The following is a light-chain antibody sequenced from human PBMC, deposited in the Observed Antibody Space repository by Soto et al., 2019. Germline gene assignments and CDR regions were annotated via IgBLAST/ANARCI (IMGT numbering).Light chain of an antibody. CDR2: LEGSGSY. V-gene: IGLV4-60*03. J-gene: IGLJ2*01. CDR3: ETWDSNTVV. Sequence: QPVLTQSSSASASLGSSVKLTRTLSSGHSSYIIAWHQQQPGKAPRYLMKLEGSGSYNKGSGVPDRFSGSSSGADRYLTISDLLSEDEADYYCETWDSNTVVFGGGTKVTVL. CDR1: SGHSSYI.